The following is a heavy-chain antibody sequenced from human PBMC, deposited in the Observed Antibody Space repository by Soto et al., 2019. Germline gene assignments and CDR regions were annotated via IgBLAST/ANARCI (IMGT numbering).Heavy chain of an antibody. CDR2: TYYRSKWST. Sequence: QVQLQQSGPGLVKPSQTLSLTCAISGDSVSSKAAAWNWIRQSPSRGLEWLGRTYYRSKWSTDYAVSVKSLITINPDTSKNPFSLQLNSVTPADTAVYYCTRALSGSYDSWGQGTMFTVSS. CDR3: TRALSGSYDS. V-gene: IGHV6-1*01. D-gene: IGHD1-26*01. J-gene: IGHJ5*01. CDR1: GDSVSSKAAA.